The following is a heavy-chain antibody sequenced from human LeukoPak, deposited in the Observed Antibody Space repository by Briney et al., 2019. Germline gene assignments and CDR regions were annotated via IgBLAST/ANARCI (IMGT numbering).Heavy chain of an antibody. D-gene: IGHD3-9*01. V-gene: IGHV3-30*02. J-gene: IGHJ4*02. CDR3: ARPLTGYYHV. CDR1: GFTFSSYG. Sequence: GGSLRLSCAASGFTFSSYGMHWVRQAPGKGLGWVAFIRYDGCNKYYADSVKGRFTISRDNSKNSLYLQMNNLRAEDTAVYYCARPLTGYYHVWGQGTLVTVSS. CDR2: IRYDGCNK.